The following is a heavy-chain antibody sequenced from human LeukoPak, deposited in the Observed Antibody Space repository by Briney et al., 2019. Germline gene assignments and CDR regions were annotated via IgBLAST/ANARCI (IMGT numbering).Heavy chain of an antibody. V-gene: IGHV3-33*06. CDR1: GFTFSNYA. CDR2: IWYDGSNE. D-gene: IGHD4-17*01. Sequence: GGSLRLSCAASGFTFSNYAMHWVRQAPGKGLEWVAVIWYDGSNEYYADSVKGRLTISRDNSKNTLYLQMNSLRADDTAVYYCAKDRGYGDYEVFDIWGQGTMVTVSS. J-gene: IGHJ3*02. CDR3: AKDRGYGDYEVFDI.